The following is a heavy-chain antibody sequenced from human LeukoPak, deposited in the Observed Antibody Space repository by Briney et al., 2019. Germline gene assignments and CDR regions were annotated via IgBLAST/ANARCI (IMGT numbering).Heavy chain of an antibody. CDR2: ISSSSSYI. Sequence: GGSLRLSCAASGFTISSYSMNWVRQAPGKGLEWVSSISSSSSYIHYADSVKGRFTISRENVKDSLYLQMNSLRAGDTAVYYCARGDYYGSGSFDYWGQGTLVTVSS. V-gene: IGHV3-21*01. CDR3: ARGDYYGSGSFDY. J-gene: IGHJ4*02. D-gene: IGHD3-10*01. CDR1: GFTISSYS.